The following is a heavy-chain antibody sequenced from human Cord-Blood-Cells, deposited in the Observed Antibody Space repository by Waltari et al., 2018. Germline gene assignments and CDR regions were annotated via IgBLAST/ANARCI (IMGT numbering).Heavy chain of an antibody. V-gene: IGHV1-18*01. D-gene: IGHD3-10*01. CDR2: ISAYNGNT. CDR3: ARVDYYGSGSYDY. J-gene: IGHJ4*02. Sequence: QVQLVQSGAEVKKPGSLVKVSCKASAYTFTSSCIRWVRQAPGKGLEWMGWISAYNGNTNYAQKLQGRVTMTTDTSTSTAYMELRSLRSDDTAVYYCARVDYYGSGSYDYWGQGTLVTVSS. CDR1: AYTFTSSC.